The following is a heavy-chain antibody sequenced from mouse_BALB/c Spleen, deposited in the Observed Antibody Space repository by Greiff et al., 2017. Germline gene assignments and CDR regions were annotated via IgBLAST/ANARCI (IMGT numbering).Heavy chain of an antibody. CDR1: GYTFTSYT. V-gene: IGHV1-4*02. CDR3: ARGGGLMSFAY. J-gene: IGHJ3*01. CDR2: INPSSGYT. Sequence: QVQLKQSAAELARPGASVKMSCKASGYTFTSYTMHWVKQRPGQGLEWIGYINPSSGYTEYNQKFKDKTTLTADKSSSTAYMQLSSLTSEDSAVYYCARGGGLMSFAYWGQGTLVTVSA.